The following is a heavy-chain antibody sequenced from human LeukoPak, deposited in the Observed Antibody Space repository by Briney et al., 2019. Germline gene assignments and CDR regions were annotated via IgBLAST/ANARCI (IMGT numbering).Heavy chain of an antibody. J-gene: IGHJ4*02. D-gene: IGHD6-19*01. CDR3: ARASEYSSVWHPAGDFDY. CDR2: ISKDGSNK. CDR1: GGTFSSYA. V-gene: IGHV3-30-3*01. Sequence: SCKASGGTFSSYAMHWVRQAPGKGLEWVAVISKDGSNKYFADSVKGRFTISRDNSQNTLYLQMNSLRAEDTAVYYCARASEYSSVWHPAGDFDYWGQGTLVTVSS.